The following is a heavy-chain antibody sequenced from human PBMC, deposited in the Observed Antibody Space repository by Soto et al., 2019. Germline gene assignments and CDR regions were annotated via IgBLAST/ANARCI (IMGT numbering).Heavy chain of an antibody. CDR1: GGSFSGYY. CDR2: INHSGST. J-gene: IGHJ4*02. Sequence: SETLSLTCAVYGGSFSGYYWSWIRQPPGKGLEWIGEINHSGSTNYNPSLKSRVTISVDTSKNQFSLKLSSVTAADTAVYYCARAGSYYSYYFDYWGQGTLVTVSS. D-gene: IGHD1-26*01. V-gene: IGHV4-34*01. CDR3: ARAGSYYSYYFDY.